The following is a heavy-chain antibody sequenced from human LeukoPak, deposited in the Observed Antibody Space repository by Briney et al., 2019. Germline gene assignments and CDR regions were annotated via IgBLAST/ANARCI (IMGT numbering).Heavy chain of an antibody. V-gene: IGHV4-30-4*08. J-gene: IGHJ4*02. D-gene: IGHD6-19*01. CDR2: IYYRGRT. Sequence: PSETLSLTCTVSGGSISSGEYYWSWIRQPPGKGLEWIGYIYYRGRTYYNPSLKSRVTISVDASKNQFSLKLSSVTAADTAVYYCARGQQWLPHFDYWGQGTLVTVSS. CDR3: ARGQQWLPHFDY. CDR1: GGSISSGEYY.